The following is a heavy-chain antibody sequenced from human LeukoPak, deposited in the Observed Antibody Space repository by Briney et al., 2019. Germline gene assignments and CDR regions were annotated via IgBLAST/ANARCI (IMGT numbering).Heavy chain of an antibody. CDR2: MSPHNGHT. CDR1: GYTFIDYD. CDR3: ARRTPRCGGTCYDAFDV. J-gene: IGHJ3*01. V-gene: IGHV1-8*01. Sequence: ASVKVSCKASGYTFIDYDINWVRQAPGQGLEWMGLMSPHNGHTEYAQDFQGRVTMTRDTSTGTAYMELRSLRSEDTAVYYCARRTPRCGGTCYDAFDVWGQGTMVTVSS. D-gene: IGHD2-21*01.